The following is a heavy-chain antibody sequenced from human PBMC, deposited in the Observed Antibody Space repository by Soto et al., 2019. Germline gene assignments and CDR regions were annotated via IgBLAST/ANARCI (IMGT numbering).Heavy chain of an antibody. Sequence: PGGSLRLSCASSGFTFSDYYMSWIRQAPGKGLEWVAYISAGGSDIYYGDSVKGRFTVSRDNTKKSLYLQMSNLRADDTAIYYCASLPQGYYDRSGRLVDYWGHGTLVTAPQ. CDR2: ISAGGSDI. J-gene: IGHJ4*01. CDR1: GFTFSDYY. CDR3: ASLPQGYYDRSGRLVDY. V-gene: IGHV3-11*01. D-gene: IGHD3-22*01.